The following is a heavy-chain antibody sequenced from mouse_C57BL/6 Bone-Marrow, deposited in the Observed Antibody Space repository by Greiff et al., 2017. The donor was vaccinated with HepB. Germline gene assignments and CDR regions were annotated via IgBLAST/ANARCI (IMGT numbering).Heavy chain of an antibody. Sequence: VKLQQPGAELVKPGASVKLSCKASGYTFTSYWMHWVKQRPGQGLEWIGMIHPNSGSTNYNEKFKSKATLTVDKSSSTAYMQLSSLTSEDSAVYYCARTFSYWYFDVWGTGTTVTVSS. V-gene: IGHV1-64*01. CDR3: ARTFSYWYFDV. CDR2: IHPNSGST. J-gene: IGHJ1*03. CDR1: GYTFTSYW.